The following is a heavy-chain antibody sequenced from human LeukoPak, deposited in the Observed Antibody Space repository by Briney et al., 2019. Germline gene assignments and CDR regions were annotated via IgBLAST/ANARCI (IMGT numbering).Heavy chain of an antibody. V-gene: IGHV4-34*01. D-gene: IGHD1-26*01. CDR3: EIVGATILRGYFDY. CDR2: INHSGST. Sequence: SETLSLTCAVYGGSFSGYYWSWIRQPPGKGLEWIGEINHSGSTNYNPSLKSRVTISVDTSKNQFSLKLSSVTAADTAVYYCEIVGATILRGYFDYWGQGTLVTVSS. J-gene: IGHJ4*02. CDR1: GGSFSGYY.